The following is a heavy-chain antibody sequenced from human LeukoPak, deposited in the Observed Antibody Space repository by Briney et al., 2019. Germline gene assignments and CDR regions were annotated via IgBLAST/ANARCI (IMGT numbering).Heavy chain of an antibody. V-gene: IGHV3-30-3*01. CDR1: RFPFSWYA. CDR2: VSIDGSQE. CDR3: VRDSGYDRYYFDL. D-gene: IGHD5-12*01. Sequence: GGSLRLSCSASRFPFSWYAMHWVRQAPGKGLEWVAFVSIDGSQEYYADSVKGRFTISRDNSKDTLDLQMTSLRSDDTAVYYCVRDSGYDRYYFDLWGQGTLVIVSS. J-gene: IGHJ4*02.